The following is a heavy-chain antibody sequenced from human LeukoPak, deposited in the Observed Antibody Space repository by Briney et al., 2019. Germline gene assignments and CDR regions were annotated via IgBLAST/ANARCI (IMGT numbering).Heavy chain of an antibody. CDR3: SKEWKYFGSGSYYK. V-gene: IGHV3-21*01. Sequence: GGSLRLSCAASGLTFSSYSMKWVRQATGRGLEWVSSICRSSRQIYYADSVTGRFTICRDNAKNSLYLQLNSLRAEDQGLAYWSKEWKYFGSGSYYKWGKGNLVTVSS. J-gene: IGHJ4*02. CDR1: GLTFSSYS. CDR2: ICRSSRQI. D-gene: IGHD3-10*01.